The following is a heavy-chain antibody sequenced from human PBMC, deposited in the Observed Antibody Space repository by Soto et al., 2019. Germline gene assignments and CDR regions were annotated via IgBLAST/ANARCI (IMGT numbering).Heavy chain of an antibody. CDR3: AREFVQIAVDTKGSWFAT. CDR2: IYHSGST. V-gene: IGHV4-38-2*02. D-gene: IGHD6-19*01. Sequence: SETLSLTCAVSGYSISSGYYWGWIRQPPGKGLEWIGSIYHSGSTYYNPSLKSRVTISVDTSKNQFSLKLSSVTAAETAVYYCAREFVQIAVDTKGSWFATWGQGTMVTVS. J-gene: IGHJ5*02. CDR1: GYSISSGYY.